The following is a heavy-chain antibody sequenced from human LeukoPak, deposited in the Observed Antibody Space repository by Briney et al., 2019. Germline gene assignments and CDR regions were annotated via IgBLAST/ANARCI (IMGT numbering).Heavy chain of an antibody. V-gene: IGHV1-18*01. J-gene: IGHJ6*03. CDR2: ISAHNGNT. CDR1: GYTFTSYG. CDR3: ARGPVVVAAYYYYYYMDV. D-gene: IGHD2-15*01. Sequence: GASVKVSCKASGYTFTSYGISWVRQAPGQGLEWMGWISAHNGNTNYAQKLQGRVTMTTDTSTSTAYMELRSLRSDDTAVYYCARGPVVVAAYYYYYYMDVWGKGTTVTVSS.